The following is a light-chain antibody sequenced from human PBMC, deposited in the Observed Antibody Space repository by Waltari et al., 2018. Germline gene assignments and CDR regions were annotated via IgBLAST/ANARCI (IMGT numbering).Light chain of an antibody. V-gene: IGLV3-21*02. CDR2: DDI. CDR3: QVWDSNSDHLVM. J-gene: IGLJ3*02. CDR1: NIGTKS. Sequence: SYVVTQPPSVSVAPGQTARITCWGNNIGTKSVHWSQQKPGQAPVLVVYDDIDRPSGSSERFAGSNSGNTATLTISRVEAGDEADYYCQVWDSNSDHLVMFGGGTKLTVL.